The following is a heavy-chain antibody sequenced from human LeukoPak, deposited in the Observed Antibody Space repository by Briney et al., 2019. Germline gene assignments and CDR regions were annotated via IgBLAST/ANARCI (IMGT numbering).Heavy chain of an antibody. CDR2: IYPGDSDT. CDR3: ARQSSGWSPYYYYYMDV. D-gene: IGHD6-19*01. V-gene: IGHV5-51*01. J-gene: IGHJ6*03. CDR1: GYSFTSYW. Sequence: GESLKISCKGSGYSFTSYWIGWVRQMPGKGLEWMGIIYPGDSDTRYSPSFQGQVTISADKSISTAYLQWSGLKASDTAMYYCARQSSGWSPYYYYYMDVWGKGTTVTISS.